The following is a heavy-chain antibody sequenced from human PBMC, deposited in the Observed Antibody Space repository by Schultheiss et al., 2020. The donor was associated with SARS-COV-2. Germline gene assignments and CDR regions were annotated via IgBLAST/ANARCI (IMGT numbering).Heavy chain of an antibody. CDR1: GFTFSSYW. CDR2: INSDGSST. CDR3: ARGYYDFWSGPLGMDV. J-gene: IGHJ6*02. D-gene: IGHD3-3*01. Sequence: GGSLRLSCAASGFTFSSYWMHWVRQAPGKGLVWVSRINSDGSSTSYADSVKGRFTISRDNAKNTLYLQMNSLRAEDTAVYYCARGYYDFWSGPLGMDVWGQGTTVTVSS. V-gene: IGHV3-74*01.